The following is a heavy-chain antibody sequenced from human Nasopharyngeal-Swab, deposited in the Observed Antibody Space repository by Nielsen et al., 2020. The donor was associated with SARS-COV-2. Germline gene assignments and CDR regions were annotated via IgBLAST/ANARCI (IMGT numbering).Heavy chain of an antibody. D-gene: IGHD6-25*01. J-gene: IGHJ4*02. CDR2: IYYSGST. CDR3: ARISPRKDGSLDY. V-gene: IGHV4-39*01. CDR1: GGSISSSSYY. Sequence: SETLSLTCTVSGGSISSSSYYWGWIRQPPGKGLEWIGSIYYSGSTYYNPSLKSRVTISVDTSKNQFSLKLSPVTAADTAVYYCARISPRKDGSLDYWGQGTLVTVSS.